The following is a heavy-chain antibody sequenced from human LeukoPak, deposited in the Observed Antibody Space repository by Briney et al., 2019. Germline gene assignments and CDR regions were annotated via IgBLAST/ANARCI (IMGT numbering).Heavy chain of an antibody. CDR1: GFTFSDYY. CDR3: ARAPHYDFWSGYRLFDY. J-gene: IGHJ4*02. CDR2: ISGSASTI. Sequence: GGSLRLSCAASGFTFSDYYMSWIRQAPGKGLEWVSYISGSASTIYYADSVKGRFTISRDNAKNSLYLQMNSLRAEDTAVYYCARAPHYDFWSGYRLFDYWGQGTLVTVSS. D-gene: IGHD3-3*01. V-gene: IGHV3-11*04.